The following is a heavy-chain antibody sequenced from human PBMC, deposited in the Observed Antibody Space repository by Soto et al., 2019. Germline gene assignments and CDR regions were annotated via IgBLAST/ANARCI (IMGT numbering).Heavy chain of an antibody. J-gene: IGHJ5*02. CDR3: SRARLYYSGSGTPLWFVP. Sequence: PGVSLRLSCAASGFTFSSYEMNWVRQAPGKGLEWVSYISGSGTAIYYADSVKGRFTISRDNAKNSLFLQMNSLRAEDTAVYYCSRARLYYSGSGTPLWFVPCCKGNLIIVSS. D-gene: IGHD3-10*01. CDR1: GFTFSSYE. CDR2: ISGSGTAI. V-gene: IGHV3-48*03.